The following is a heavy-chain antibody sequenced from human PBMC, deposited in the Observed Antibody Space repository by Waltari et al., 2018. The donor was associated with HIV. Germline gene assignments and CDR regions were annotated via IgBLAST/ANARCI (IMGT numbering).Heavy chain of an antibody. CDR3: ARGLDILTGHYHWFLDV. CDR1: GGSITSGDYY. CDR2: VYTSGSA. V-gene: IGHV4-61*02. D-gene: IGHD3-9*01. J-gene: IGHJ2*01. Sequence: QVQLQESGPGLVKPSQTLSLTCTVSGGSITSGDYYWTWIRQPAGKGLEWIGRVYTSGSATYNPSRRSRVTMSLDTSKNQFSLKLTSVTAADTAVYYCARGLDILTGHYHWFLDVWGRGTLVTVSS.